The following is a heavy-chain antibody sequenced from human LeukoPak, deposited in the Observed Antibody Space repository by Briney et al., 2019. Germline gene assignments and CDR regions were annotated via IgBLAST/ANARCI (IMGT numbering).Heavy chain of an antibody. CDR2: INDSGST. Sequence: PSETLSLTCAVSGGAFSNYFWTWIRQPPGKGLEWIAEINDSGSTNSNSSLRSRVAISLDTSKNQFSLRLTSVTAADTAAYYCARGQYCSTTTCYSARRYFDFWGQGTLVTVSS. J-gene: IGHJ4*02. CDR1: GGAFSNYF. CDR3: ARGQYCSTTTCYSARRYFDF. D-gene: IGHD2-2*01. V-gene: IGHV4-34*01.